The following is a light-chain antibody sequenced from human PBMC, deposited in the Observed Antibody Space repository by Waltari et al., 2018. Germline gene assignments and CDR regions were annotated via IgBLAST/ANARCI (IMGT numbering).Light chain of an antibody. CDR1: QSISTN. CDR3: QQYNNWPPLYT. CDR2: DTS. J-gene: IGKJ2*01. Sequence: ELVMTQSPATLSMSPGERATLSCRASQSISTNLAWYQHRPGPAPRLLIYDTSTRATGIPVKFSGSGSGTEFTLTISDLQPEDFAVYYCQQYNNWPPLYTFGQGTKLDIK. V-gene: IGKV3-15*01.